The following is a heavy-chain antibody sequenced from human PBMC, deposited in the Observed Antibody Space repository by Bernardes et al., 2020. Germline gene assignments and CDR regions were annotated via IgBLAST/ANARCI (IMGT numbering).Heavy chain of an antibody. V-gene: IGHV4-34*01. D-gene: IGHD3-10*01. CDR3: ASNRWGSGSYSDY. CDR2: INHSGST. J-gene: IGHJ4*02. CDR1: GGSFSGYY. Sequence: LSRTCAVYGGSFSGYYWSWIRPPPGKGLEWIGEINHSGSTNYNPSLKSRVTISVDTSKNQFSLKLSSVTAADTAVYYCASNRWGSGSYSDYWGQGTLVTVSS.